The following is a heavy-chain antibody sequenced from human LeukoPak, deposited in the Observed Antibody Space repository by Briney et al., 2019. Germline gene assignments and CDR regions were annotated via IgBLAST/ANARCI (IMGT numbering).Heavy chain of an antibody. V-gene: IGHV4-31*03. CDR2: IYYSGST. J-gene: IGHJ4*02. CDR1: GGSISSGGYY. Sequence: SQCPSPACSVSGGSISSGGYYWSWIRQHPGKGLEWIGFIYYSGSTYYNPPLKSRVTISVDTSKNQFSLKLSSVTAADTAVYYCARVSYYDSSGYYYDYWGQGTLVTVSS. D-gene: IGHD3-22*01. CDR3: ARVSYYDSSGYYYDY.